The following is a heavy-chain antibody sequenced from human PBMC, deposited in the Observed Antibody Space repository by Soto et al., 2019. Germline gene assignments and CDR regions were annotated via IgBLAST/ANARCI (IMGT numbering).Heavy chain of an antibody. CDR2: ISYDGNTQ. Sequence: QVQLVESGGGVVQPGTSLRLSCAASGFTLSSYTIHWVRQAPGKGLDWVAVISYDGNTQFYGDSLKGRFIVSRDNSSNTLYLQLNNLQAEDTAVYYCAKGSRPSRISSPDFGYWGQGTLVTVSS. J-gene: IGHJ4*02. CDR3: AKGSRPSRISSPDFGY. V-gene: IGHV3-30-3*01. CDR1: GFTLSSYT.